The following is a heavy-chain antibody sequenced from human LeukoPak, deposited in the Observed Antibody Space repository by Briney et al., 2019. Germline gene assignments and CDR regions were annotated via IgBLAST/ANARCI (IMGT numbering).Heavy chain of an antibody. V-gene: IGHV3-23*01. CDR3: AKDRRAGKWELLGYFDY. J-gene: IGHJ4*02. CDR1: GGSISSYY. CDR2: ISGSGGST. D-gene: IGHD1-26*01. Sequence: PSETLSLTCTVSGGSISSYYWSWIRQPPGKGLEWVSAISGSGGSTYYADSVKGRFTISRDNSKNTLYLQMNSLRAEDTAVYYCAKDRRAGKWELLGYFDYWGQGTLVTVSS.